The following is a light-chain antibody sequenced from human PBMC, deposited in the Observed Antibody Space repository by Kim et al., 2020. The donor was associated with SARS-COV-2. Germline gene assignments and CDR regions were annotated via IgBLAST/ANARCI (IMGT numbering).Light chain of an antibody. Sequence: EIVVTQSPATLSVSPGEGATLSCRASQSVTSKLAWYQQRPGQPPRLLIYDASTRATGIPARFSGSGSGTEFILTISSLQSEDSAIYVCQQYSSWPRTFGQGTKLEI. CDR1: QSVTSK. CDR3: QQYSSWPRT. J-gene: IGKJ2*01. V-gene: IGKV3-15*01. CDR2: DAS.